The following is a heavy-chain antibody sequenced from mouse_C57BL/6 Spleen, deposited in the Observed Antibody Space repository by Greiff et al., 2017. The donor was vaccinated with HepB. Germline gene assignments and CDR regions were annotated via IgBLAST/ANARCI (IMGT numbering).Heavy chain of an antibody. J-gene: IGHJ3*01. V-gene: IGHV1-49*01. CDR1: YFAFMASA. D-gene: IGHD2-4*01. CDR2: FTMYSDAT. Sequence: LVESGAELVRPGSSVKLSCKDSYFAFMASAMHWVKQRPGHGLEWIGSFTMYSDATEYSENFKGKATLTANTSSSTAYMELSSLTSEDSAVYYCARADDYDLAWFAYWGQGTLVTVSA. CDR3: ARADDYDLAWFAY.